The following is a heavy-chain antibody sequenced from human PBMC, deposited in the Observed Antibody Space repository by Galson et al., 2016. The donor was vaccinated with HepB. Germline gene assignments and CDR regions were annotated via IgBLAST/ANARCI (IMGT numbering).Heavy chain of an antibody. CDR2: IRHNGAT. V-gene: IGHV3-23*01. CDR3: GGHGGNLA. Sequence: SLRLSCAASGFTLAGNAMTWARQAPGKGLEWVADIRHNGATYDADSVKGRFTISRDNSKNMLYLQMNSLRVEDTAIYYCGGHGGNLAWGQGTLVTVSS. CDR1: GFTLAGNA. J-gene: IGHJ4*02. D-gene: IGHD4-23*01.